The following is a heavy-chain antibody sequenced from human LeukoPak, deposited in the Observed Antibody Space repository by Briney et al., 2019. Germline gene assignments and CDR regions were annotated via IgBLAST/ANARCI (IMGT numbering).Heavy chain of an antibody. CDR1: GFTFSSYS. CDR2: ISSSSSYI. V-gene: IGHV3-21*01. CDR3: ASTNSSSWPTNNHFDY. J-gene: IGHJ4*02. D-gene: IGHD6-13*01. Sequence: PGGSLRLSCAASGFTFSSYSMNWVRRAPGKGLEWVSSISSSSSYIYYADSVKGRFTISRDNAKNSLYLQMNSLRAEDTAVYYCASTNSSSWPTNNHFDYWGQGTLVTVSS.